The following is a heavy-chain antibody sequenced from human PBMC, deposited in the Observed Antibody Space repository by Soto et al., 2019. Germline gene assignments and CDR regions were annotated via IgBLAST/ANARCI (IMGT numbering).Heavy chain of an antibody. J-gene: IGHJ4*02. CDR1: CGSIISSSYY. V-gene: IGHV4-39*01. Sequence: SETLSLTCTVSCGSIISSSYYWGWIRQPPGKGLEWIGSIYYSGSTYYNPSLKSRVTISVDTSKNQFSLKLSSVTAADTAVYYCARIAVAGTWVRWGRAFDFDYWGQGTLVTVSS. D-gene: IGHD6-19*01. CDR3: ARIAVAGTWVRWGRAFDFDY. CDR2: IYYSGST.